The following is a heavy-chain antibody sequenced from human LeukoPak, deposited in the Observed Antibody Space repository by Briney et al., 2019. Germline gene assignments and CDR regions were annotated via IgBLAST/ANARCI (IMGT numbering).Heavy chain of an antibody. J-gene: IGHJ3*02. D-gene: IGHD3-22*01. V-gene: IGHV4-59*01. CDR1: GGSISSYY. CDR2: IYYSGST. Sequence: PSETLSLTCTVSGGSISSYYWSWIRQPPGKGLEWIGYIYYSGSTNYNPSLKSRVTISVDTSKNQFSLKLSSVTAADTAVYYCARVAGGIVVVSGAFDIWGQGTMVTVSS. CDR3: ARVAGGIVVVSGAFDI.